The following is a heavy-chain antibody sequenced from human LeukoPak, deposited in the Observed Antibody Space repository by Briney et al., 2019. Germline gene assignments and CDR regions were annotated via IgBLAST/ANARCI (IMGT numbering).Heavy chain of an antibody. V-gene: IGHV4-59*08. CDR1: GGSISSYY. D-gene: IGHD1-14*01. CDR3: ARHLRNHDAFDI. J-gene: IGHJ3*02. Sequence: SGTLSLTCTVSGGSISSYYWGWIRQPPGKGLEWIGYIYYSGSTNYNPSLKSRVTISVDTSKNQFSLKLGSVTAADTAVYYCARHLRNHDAFDIWGQGTMVTVSS. CDR2: IYYSGST.